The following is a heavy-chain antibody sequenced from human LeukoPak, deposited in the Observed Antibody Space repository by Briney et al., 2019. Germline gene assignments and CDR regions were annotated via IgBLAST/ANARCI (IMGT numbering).Heavy chain of an antibody. CDR3: AREDVVLADAVRYYYYGMDV. CDR1: VYNLIRYY. D-gene: IGHD2-21*01. J-gene: IGHJ6*02. CDR2: INLSRCNT. V-gene: IGHV1-46*01. Sequence: SEQVSYKACVYNLIRYYMLWLEQAPRQGREGMGIINLSRCNTSYAYKFQDIVTITRNTSTSTVYMELSSLKSENTAVYYCAREDVVLADAVRYYYYGMDVWGQGATVTVSS.